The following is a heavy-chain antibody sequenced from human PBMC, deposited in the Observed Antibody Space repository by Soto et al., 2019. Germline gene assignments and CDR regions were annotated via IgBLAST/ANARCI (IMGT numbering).Heavy chain of an antibody. Sequence: KEMEWVSVIYSGGSTYYADSVKGRFTISRDNSKNTLYLQMNSLRAEDTAVYYCARDRFFFFQAEDGIRDNVPVSAFLLNRSSDL. D-gene: IGHD3-3*01. CDR3: ARDRFFFFQAEDGIRDNVPVSAFLLNRSSDL. V-gene: IGHV3-53*01. J-gene: IGHJ2*01. CDR2: IYSGGST.